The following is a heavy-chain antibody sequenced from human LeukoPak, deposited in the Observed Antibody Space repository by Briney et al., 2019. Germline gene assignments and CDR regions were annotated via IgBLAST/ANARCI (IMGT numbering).Heavy chain of an antibody. D-gene: IGHD7-27*01. CDR3: ARDQSGVHFDL. Sequence: ASVKVSCKASGYTFTSYYVHWVRQAPGQGLEWMGIINPGGGSPTHAQKFQGRVTMTSDTSTSTVYMELSSLRSEDTAVYYCARDQSGVHFDLWGRGTLVTVSS. CDR2: INPGGGSP. V-gene: IGHV1-46*01. J-gene: IGHJ2*01. CDR1: GYTFTSYY.